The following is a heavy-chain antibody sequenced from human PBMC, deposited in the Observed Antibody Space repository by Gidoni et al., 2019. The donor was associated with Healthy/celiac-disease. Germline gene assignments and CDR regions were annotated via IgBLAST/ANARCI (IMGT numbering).Heavy chain of an antibody. J-gene: IGHJ6*02. CDR2: IYYRGST. D-gene: IGHD2-21*02. CDR1: GGSISSGDYY. CDR3: ARDRRTVMYYYGMDV. Sequence: QVQLQESGPGLVKPSQTLSLTCTVSGGSISSGDYYWSWIRQPPGKGLEWIGYIYYRGSTYYNPSLKSRVTISVDTSKNQFSLKLSSVTAADTAVYYCARDRRTVMYYYGMDVWGQGTTVTVSS. V-gene: IGHV4-30-4*01.